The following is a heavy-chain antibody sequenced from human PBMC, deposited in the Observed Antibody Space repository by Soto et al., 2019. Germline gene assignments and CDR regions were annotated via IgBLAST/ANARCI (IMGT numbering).Heavy chain of an antibody. CDR2: IVVGSGNT. Sequence: QMQLVQSEPEVKKPGTSATVSCKASGFTFTSSAMQWVRQARGQRLEWIGWIVVGSGNTNYAQKFQERVSITRDMSTRTAYMELSSLRSEDTAVYYCAAGVTYDGNFDIWGQGTMVTVSS. D-gene: IGHD5-12*01. V-gene: IGHV1-58*02. J-gene: IGHJ3*02. CDR3: AAGVTYDGNFDI. CDR1: GFTFTSSA.